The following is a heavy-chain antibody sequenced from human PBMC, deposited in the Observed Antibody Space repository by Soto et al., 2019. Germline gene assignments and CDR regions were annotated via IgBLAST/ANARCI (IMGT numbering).Heavy chain of an antibody. J-gene: IGHJ6*02. V-gene: IGHV3-21*01. CDR2: VNSDNAYI. CDR3: ARGFCSGGNCYNGLDV. CDR1: GFTFSIFT. D-gene: IGHD2-15*01. Sequence: GGSLRLSCAASGFTFSIFTIHWVRQAPGKGLEWVSPVNSDNAYIYYADSVRGRFTISRDNAKNSLSLQMNSLRADDTAVYYCARGFCSGGNCYNGLDVWGQGPTVTVYS.